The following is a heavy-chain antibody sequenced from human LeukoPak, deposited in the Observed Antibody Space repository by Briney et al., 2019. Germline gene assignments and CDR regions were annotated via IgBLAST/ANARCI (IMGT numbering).Heavy chain of an antibody. CDR1: GGTFSSYA. CDR2: IIPIFGTA. V-gene: IGHV1-69*05. Sequence: ASVKVSCXASGGTFSSYAISWVRQARGQGLEWMGRIIPIFGTANYAQKFQGRVTITTDESTSTAYMELSSLRSEDTAVYYCARDLGDGYNYYWGQGTLVTVSS. CDR3: ARDLGDGYNYY. J-gene: IGHJ4*02. D-gene: IGHD5-24*01.